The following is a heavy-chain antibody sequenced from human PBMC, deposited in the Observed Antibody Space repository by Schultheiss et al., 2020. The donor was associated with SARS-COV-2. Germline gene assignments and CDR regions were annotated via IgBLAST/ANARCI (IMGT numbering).Heavy chain of an antibody. V-gene: IGHV1-18*04. D-gene: IGHD4-17*01. CDR3: ARSTETTVYDYYGMDV. CDR1: GYTFTGYY. J-gene: IGHJ6*02. Sequence: ASVKVSCKASGYTFTGYYMHWVRQAPGQGLEWMGWISVKNGNTNYAQKLQGRVTMTTDTSTTTAYMELRSLRSDDTAVYYCARSTETTVYDYYGMDVWGQGTAVTVAS. CDR2: ISVKNGNT.